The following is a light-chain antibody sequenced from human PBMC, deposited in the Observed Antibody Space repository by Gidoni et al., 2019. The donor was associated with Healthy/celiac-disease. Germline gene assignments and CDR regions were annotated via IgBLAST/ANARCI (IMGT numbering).Light chain of an antibody. Sequence: DIQMTQSPSTLSASVGDRVTITCRASQSISSWLAWYQQKPGKAPKLLIYKASSLESGVPSRFSGSGSGTEFTLTISSLQPDDFATYYCEQYNSYPPTFGGGTKVEIK. CDR2: KAS. CDR3: EQYNSYPPT. V-gene: IGKV1-5*03. J-gene: IGKJ4*01. CDR1: QSISSW.